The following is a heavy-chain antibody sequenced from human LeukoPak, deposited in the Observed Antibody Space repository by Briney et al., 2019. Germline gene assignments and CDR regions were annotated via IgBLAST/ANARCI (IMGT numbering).Heavy chain of an antibody. Sequence: PGGSLRLSCEASGFSFSRYWMSWVRQAPVRGLEWVANIKPDGSEIYYVDSVKGRFTIFRDNAKNSLYLQMNSLRAEDTAVYYCAREGYSPYWGQGTLVTVSS. D-gene: IGHD6-13*01. V-gene: IGHV3-7*01. CDR2: IKPDGSEI. CDR1: GFSFSRYW. J-gene: IGHJ4*02. CDR3: AREGYSPY.